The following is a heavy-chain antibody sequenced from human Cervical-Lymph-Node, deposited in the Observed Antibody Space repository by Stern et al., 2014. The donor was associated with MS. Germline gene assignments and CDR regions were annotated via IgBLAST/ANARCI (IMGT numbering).Heavy chain of an antibody. Sequence: VQLEESGGGVVQPGRSLRLSCSPSGFAFSTYGMHWVRQAPGQGLEWVSLISFDGAKTYYADSVKCRFTISRYNPKNTLYLQMKSLRGEDTAVYYCARGSDWYTLDYWGQGTLVTVSS. CDR2: ISFDGAKT. CDR3: ARGSDWYTLDY. V-gene: IGHV3-30*03. D-gene: IGHD6-19*01. J-gene: IGHJ4*02. CDR1: GFAFSTYG.